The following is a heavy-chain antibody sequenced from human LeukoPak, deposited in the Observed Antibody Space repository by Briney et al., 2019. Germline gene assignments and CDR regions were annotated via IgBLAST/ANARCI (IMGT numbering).Heavy chain of an antibody. CDR2: IWYDGSNK. V-gene: IGHV3-33*01. CDR1: GFTFSSYG. CDR3: ARDPMVRGVSPSRYYYYFMDV. Sequence: PGRSLRLSCAASGFTFSSYGMHWVRQAPGKGLEWVAVIWYDGSNKYYADSVKGRFTISRDNSKNTLYLQMNSLRAEDTAVYYCARDPMVRGVSPSRYYYYFMDVWGKGTTVTVSS. J-gene: IGHJ6*03. D-gene: IGHD3-10*01.